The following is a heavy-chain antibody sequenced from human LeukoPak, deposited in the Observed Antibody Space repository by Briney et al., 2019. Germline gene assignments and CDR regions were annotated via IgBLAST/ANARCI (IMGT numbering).Heavy chain of an antibody. V-gene: IGHV4-38-2*02. CDR1: GYSTSSGYD. D-gene: IGHD2-15*01. J-gene: IGHJ6*03. Sequence: SETLSLTCSVSGYSTSSGYDWGWIRQPPGKGLEWIGSIYHSGSTYYNPSLQSRVTISVDTSKNQFSLRLSSVTAADTAVYYCAREDRNYYYMDVWGKGTTVTVSS. CDR2: IYHSGST. CDR3: AREDRNYYYMDV.